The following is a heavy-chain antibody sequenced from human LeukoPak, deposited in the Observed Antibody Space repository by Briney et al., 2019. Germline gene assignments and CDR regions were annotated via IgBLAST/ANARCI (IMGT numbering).Heavy chain of an antibody. J-gene: IGHJ4*02. CDR2: IYYSGSA. CDR1: GGSVNSGSYY. V-gene: IGHV4-39*07. D-gene: IGHD6-13*01. Sequence: SETLSLTCTVSGGSVNSGSYYWCWIRQAPGEGLEWIGNIYYSGSAYYTPSLESRVTMSVDTSKNQFSLKLNSVTAADTAVYYCARKPIVGSAWYYFDYWGQGTLVTVSS. CDR3: ARKPIVGSAWYYFDY.